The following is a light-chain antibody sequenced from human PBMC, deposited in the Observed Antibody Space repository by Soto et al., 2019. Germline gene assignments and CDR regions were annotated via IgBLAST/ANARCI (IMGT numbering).Light chain of an antibody. CDR2: DAS. Sequence: EIVLTQSPATLSLSPGERATLSCRASQSVGGHLAWYQQKPGQAPRLLIYDASDRATGIPARFSGSGSETDFTLTICSLEPDDFAVYYCQQRNNWPPSITFGQGTRLEIK. J-gene: IGKJ5*01. CDR3: QQRNNWPPSIT. CDR1: QSVGGH. V-gene: IGKV3-11*01.